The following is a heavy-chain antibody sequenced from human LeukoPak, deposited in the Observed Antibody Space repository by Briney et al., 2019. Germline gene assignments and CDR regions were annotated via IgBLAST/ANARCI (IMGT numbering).Heavy chain of an antibody. D-gene: IGHD3-10*01. J-gene: IGHJ4*02. CDR3: ARDITHGRL. V-gene: IGHV3-7*03. CDR1: GFPFSDYW. Sequence: PGGSLRLSCAASGFPFSDYWMTWVRQAPGKGLEWVANIKQDGSQRLYVDSLRGRFTISRDNAKNSLYLQMNSLRAEDTAIYYCARDITHGRLWGQGTLVTVSS. CDR2: IKQDGSQR.